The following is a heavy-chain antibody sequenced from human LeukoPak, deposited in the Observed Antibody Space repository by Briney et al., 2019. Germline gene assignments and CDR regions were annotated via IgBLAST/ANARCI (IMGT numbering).Heavy chain of an antibody. CDR2: TKQDGSET. CDR3: ARDAAYDFRNPYRYFQH. Sequence: GGSLRPSCAASGFTVSSNYMSWVRQAPGKGLDWVGNTKQDGSETYYADSLKGRFTISRDNAKSALYPQMNSLRAEDTAVFYCARDAAYDFRNPYRYFQHWGQGTLVTVSS. D-gene: IGHD3-3*01. J-gene: IGHJ1*01. CDR1: GFTVSSNY. V-gene: IGHV3-7*01.